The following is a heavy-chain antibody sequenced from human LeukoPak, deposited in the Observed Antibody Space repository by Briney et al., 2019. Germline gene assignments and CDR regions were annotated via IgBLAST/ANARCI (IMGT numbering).Heavy chain of an antibody. V-gene: IGHV3-21*01. J-gene: IGHJ6*02. CDR3: ARGGHDILTGYNYYCYYGMDV. D-gene: IGHD3-9*01. CDR2: ISSSSSYI. CDR1: GFTFSSYS. Sequence: GGSLRLSCAASGFTFSSYSMNWVRQAPGKGLEWVSSISSSSSYIYYADSVKGRFTISRDNAKNSLYLQMNSLRAEDTAVYYCARGGHDILTGYNYYCYYGMDVWGQGTTVTVSS.